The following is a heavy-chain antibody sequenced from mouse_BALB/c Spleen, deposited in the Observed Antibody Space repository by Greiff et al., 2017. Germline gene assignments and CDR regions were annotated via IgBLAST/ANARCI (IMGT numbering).Heavy chain of an antibody. J-gene: IGHJ2*01. Sequence: QVQLQQPGAELVKPGASVKLSCKASGYTFTSYYMYWVKQRPGQGLEWIGGINPSNGGTNFNEKFKSKATLTVDKSSSTAYMQLSSLTSEDSAVYYCARAGSTTVVEGYWGQGTTLTVSS. CDR2: INPSNGGT. D-gene: IGHD1-1*01. V-gene: IGHV1S81*02. CDR3: ARAGSTTVVEGY. CDR1: GYTFTSYY.